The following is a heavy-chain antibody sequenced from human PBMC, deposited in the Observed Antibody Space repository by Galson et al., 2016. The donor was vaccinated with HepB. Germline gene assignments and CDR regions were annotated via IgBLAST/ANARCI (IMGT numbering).Heavy chain of an antibody. D-gene: IGHD1-26*01. CDR1: GLIFSRSW. V-gene: IGHV3-7*03. Sequence: SLRLSCAASGLIFSRSWMTWVRQAPGKGLEWVANVNPDGSETYYLASVKGRFTVSRDNAKNLLYLEINGLRAEDTAVYYCARDVGWGSFDNWGRGTLVTVS. CDR3: ARDVGWGSFDN. CDR2: VNPDGSET. J-gene: IGHJ4*02.